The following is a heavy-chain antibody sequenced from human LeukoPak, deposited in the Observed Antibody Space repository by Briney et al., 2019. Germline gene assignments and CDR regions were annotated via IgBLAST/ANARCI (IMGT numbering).Heavy chain of an antibody. CDR1: GFTFSSYE. CDR2: ISSSGSNI. Sequence: GGSLRLSCAASGFTFSSYEMNWVRQAPGKGLEWVSYISSSGSNIYYADSVKGRFNISRDNAKNSLYLQIHSLRAEDTAVYYCARDDSYYGLGDYYQGHFAYGGEGTVVTVSS. V-gene: IGHV3-48*03. CDR3: ARDDSYYGLGDYYQGHFAY. D-gene: IGHD3-10*01. J-gene: IGHJ4*02.